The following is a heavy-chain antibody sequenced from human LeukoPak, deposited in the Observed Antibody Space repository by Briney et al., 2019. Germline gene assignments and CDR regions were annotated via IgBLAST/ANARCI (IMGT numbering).Heavy chain of an antibody. V-gene: IGHV3-20*04. CDR2: INWDGSSR. CDR1: GFTFDDYG. Sequence: GGSLRLSCAASGFTFDDYGMSWVRQAPGKGLEWVSDINWDGSSRGYADSVKGRFTISRDNAKNSLYLQMHSVRVEDTAFYYCARRDYSNYPVYRGQGTLVTVSS. CDR3: ARRDYSNYPVY. D-gene: IGHD4-11*01. J-gene: IGHJ4*02.